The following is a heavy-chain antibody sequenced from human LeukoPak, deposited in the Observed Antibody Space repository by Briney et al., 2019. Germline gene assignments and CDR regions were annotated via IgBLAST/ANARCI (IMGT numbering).Heavy chain of an antibody. V-gene: IGHV4-59*01. D-gene: IGHD1-1*01. CDR2: IYYSGST. J-gene: IGHJ6*02. CDR3: ARTVRDYYGMDV. CDR1: GGSISSYY. Sequence: SETLSLTCTVSGGSISSYYWSWIRQPPGKGLEWIGYIYYSGSTNYNPSLKSRVTISVDTSKNQFSLKLSSVAAADTAVYYCARTVRDYYGMDVWGQGTTVTVSS.